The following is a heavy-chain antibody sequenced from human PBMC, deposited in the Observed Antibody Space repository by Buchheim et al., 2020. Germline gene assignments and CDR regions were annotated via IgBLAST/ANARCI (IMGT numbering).Heavy chain of an antibody. D-gene: IGHD6-6*01. CDR2: IWYDGSNK. J-gene: IGHJ6*02. Sequence: VQLVESGGGLVQPGGSLRLSCIASGLNLNDHTTDWVRQAPGKGLEWVAVIWYDGSNKYYADSVKGRFTISRDNSKNTLYLQMNSLRAEDTAVYYCARDLTTYSSSWGFGMDVWGQGTT. V-gene: IGHV3-33*08. CDR3: ARDLTTYSSSWGFGMDV. CDR1: GLNLNDHT.